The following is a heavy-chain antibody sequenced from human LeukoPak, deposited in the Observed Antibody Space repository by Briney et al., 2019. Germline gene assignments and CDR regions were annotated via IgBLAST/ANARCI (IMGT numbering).Heavy chain of an antibody. Sequence: SGGSLRLSCAASGFTFSSYWTSWVRQAPGKGLEWVANIKQDGSEKYYVDSVKGRFTISRDNAKNSLYLQMNSLRAEDTAVYYCARDTGSLSTDFDYWGQGTLVTVSS. CDR2: IKQDGSEK. D-gene: IGHD1-14*01. CDR3: ARDTGSLSTDFDY. J-gene: IGHJ4*02. CDR1: GFTFSSYW. V-gene: IGHV3-7*01.